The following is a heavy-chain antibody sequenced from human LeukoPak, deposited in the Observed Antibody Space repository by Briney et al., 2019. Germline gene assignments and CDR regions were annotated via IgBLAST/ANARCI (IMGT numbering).Heavy chain of an antibody. D-gene: IGHD4-11*01. CDR2: ISDTGNT. Sequence: GGSLRLSCAASRFTFSSFAMSWVRQAPGKGLEWVSIISDTGNTYYAGSVRGRFTISRDNPKSTVYLQMNNLGAEDTAVYYCTKGVSNKWRGGDSWGQGTLVIVSS. V-gene: IGHV3-23*01. CDR3: TKGVSNKWRGGDS. J-gene: IGHJ4*02. CDR1: RFTFSSFA.